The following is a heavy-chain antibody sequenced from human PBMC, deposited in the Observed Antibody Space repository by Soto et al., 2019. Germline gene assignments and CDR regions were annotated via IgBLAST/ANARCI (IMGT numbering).Heavy chain of an antibody. J-gene: IGHJ4*02. Sequence: QVQLVESGGGVVQPGRSLRLSCAGSGFTFSNYGLHWVRQAPGKGLEWVAVISYDGSHKYYADSVKGRFTISRDNSNNMLYMQMGSLRDKDTAVYYCAKDGGTRYCSRSSCHPAGAYWGQGTLVTVSS. D-gene: IGHD2-15*01. V-gene: IGHV3-30*18. CDR1: GFTFSNYG. CDR2: ISYDGSHK. CDR3: AKDGGTRYCSRSSCHPAGAY.